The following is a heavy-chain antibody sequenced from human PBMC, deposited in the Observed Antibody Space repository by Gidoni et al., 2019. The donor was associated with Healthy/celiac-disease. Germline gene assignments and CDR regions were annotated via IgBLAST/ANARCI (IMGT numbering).Heavy chain of an antibody. D-gene: IGHD1-26*01. V-gene: IGHV4-39*01. J-gene: IGHJ4*02. CDR3: ARHCWELPRDYFDY. CDR2: IYYSGST. CDR1: GGSISSSSYY. Sequence: QLQLQESGPGLVQPSETLSLSCTVSGGSISSSSYYWGWIRQPPGKGLEWIGSIYYSGSTYYNPSLKSRVTISVDTSKNQFSLKLSSVTAADTAVYYCARHCWELPRDYFDYWGQGTLVTVSS.